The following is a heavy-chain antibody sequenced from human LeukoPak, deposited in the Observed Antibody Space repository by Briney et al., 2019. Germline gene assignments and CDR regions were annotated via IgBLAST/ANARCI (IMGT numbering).Heavy chain of an antibody. Sequence: ASVKVSCKASGYTFTGYYMHWVRQAPGQGLEWMGWINPNSGGTNYAQKFQGRVTMTRDTSISTAYMELSRLRSDDTAVYYCARLNSYGQRGYFDLWGRGTLVTVSS. CDR1: GYTFTGYY. J-gene: IGHJ2*01. D-gene: IGHD5-18*01. CDR3: ARLNSYGQRGYFDL. V-gene: IGHV1-2*02. CDR2: INPNSGGT.